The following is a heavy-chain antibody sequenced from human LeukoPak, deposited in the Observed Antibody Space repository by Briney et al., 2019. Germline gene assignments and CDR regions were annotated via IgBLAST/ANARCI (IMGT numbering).Heavy chain of an antibody. Sequence: SETLSLTRTVSGGSISSYYWSWIRQPAGKGLEWIGRIYTSGSTNYNPSLKSRVTMSVDTSKNHFSLKLSSVTAADTAVYYCARFVVGATENDYYYYMDVWGKGTTVTVSS. CDR2: IYTSGST. D-gene: IGHD1-26*01. CDR3: ARFVVGATENDYYYYMDV. V-gene: IGHV4-4*07. CDR1: GGSISSYY. J-gene: IGHJ6*03.